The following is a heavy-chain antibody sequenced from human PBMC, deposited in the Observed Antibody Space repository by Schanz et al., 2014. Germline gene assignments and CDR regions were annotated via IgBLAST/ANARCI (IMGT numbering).Heavy chain of an antibody. CDR1: GYTFTGYY. J-gene: IGHJ6*02. CDR2: ISAYTNNT. D-gene: IGHD3-22*01. V-gene: IGHV1-18*04. CDR3: ARDDRACYYGMDV. Sequence: QVQLVQSGAEMKKPGASVKVSCKASGYTFTGYYMHWVRQAPGQGLEWMGWISAYTNNTNYAQKVQGRVTMTTDTSTGTAYMELRSLRSDDTAVYYCARDDRACYYGMDVWGQGTTVTDSS.